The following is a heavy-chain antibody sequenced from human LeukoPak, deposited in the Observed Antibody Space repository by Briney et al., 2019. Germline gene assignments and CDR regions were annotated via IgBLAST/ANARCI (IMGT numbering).Heavy chain of an antibody. CDR3: TTGYGSGSLRE. V-gene: IGHV3-53*01. J-gene: IGHJ4*02. Sequence: GGSLRLSCAASGFTVSSNYMSWVRQAPGKGLEWVSVIYSGGSTYYADSVKGRFTISRDNSKSTLYIQMNSLRAEDTAVYYCTTGYGSGSLREWGQGTLVTVSS. D-gene: IGHD3-10*01. CDR1: GFTVSSNY. CDR2: IYSGGST.